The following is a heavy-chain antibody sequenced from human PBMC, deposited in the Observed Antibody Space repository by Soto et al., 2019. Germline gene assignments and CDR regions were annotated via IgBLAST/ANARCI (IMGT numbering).Heavy chain of an antibody. Sequence: GGSLRLSCAASGFTVTAHYVAWVRQAPGRGLEWVSLIYSGGGKYYADSVKGRFTISRDTSEKTFYLQMNSLRSEDTAVYYCARSDPAYAYGLNVWGQGTTVTV. CDR2: IYSGGGK. V-gene: IGHV3-53*01. D-gene: IGHD3-10*01. J-gene: IGHJ6*02. CDR1: GFTVTAHY. CDR3: ARSDPAYAYGLNV.